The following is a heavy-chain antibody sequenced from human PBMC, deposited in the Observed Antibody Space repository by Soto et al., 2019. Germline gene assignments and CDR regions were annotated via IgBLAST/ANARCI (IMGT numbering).Heavy chain of an antibody. CDR2: IWYDGSNK. CDR3: ARDGSGSSHLNDY. Sequence: QVQLVESGGGVVQPGRSLRLSCAASGFTFSSYGMHWVRQAPGKWLEWVAVIWYDGSNKYYADSVKGRFTISRDNSKNTLYLQMNSLRAEDTAVYYCARDGSGSSHLNDYWGQGTLVTVSS. CDR1: GFTFSSYG. J-gene: IGHJ4*02. D-gene: IGHD3-10*01. V-gene: IGHV3-33*01.